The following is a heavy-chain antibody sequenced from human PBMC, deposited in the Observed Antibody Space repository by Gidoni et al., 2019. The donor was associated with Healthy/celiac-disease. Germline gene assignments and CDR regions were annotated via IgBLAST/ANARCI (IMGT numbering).Heavy chain of an antibody. V-gene: IGHV3-23*01. CDR2: ISGSGGST. Sequence: EVQLLESGGGLVQPGGSLRLSCAASGFTFSSYAMSWVRQAPGKGLEWVSAISGSGGSTYDADSEKGRFTISRDNSKNTLYLQMNSLRAEDTAVYYCAKAWWYGDYYYYGMDVWGQGTTVTVSS. D-gene: IGHD3-10*01. CDR3: AKAWWYGDYYYYGMDV. CDR1: GFTFSSYA. J-gene: IGHJ6*02.